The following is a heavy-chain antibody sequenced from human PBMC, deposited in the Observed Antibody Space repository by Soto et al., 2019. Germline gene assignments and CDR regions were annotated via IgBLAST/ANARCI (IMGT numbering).Heavy chain of an antibody. CDR3: ATFVGGYYYYHMDV. J-gene: IGHJ6*02. Sequence: GGSLRLSCEASGFTFSNFEMIWVRQAPGKGLEWVSYISSRGRSVNYADSVKGRFIISRDNTKNSLFLLMNSLRVEDTAVYHCATFVGGYYYYHMDVWGQGTPVTVSS. V-gene: IGHV3-48*03. D-gene: IGHD3-10*01. CDR1: GFTFSNFE. CDR2: ISSRGRSV.